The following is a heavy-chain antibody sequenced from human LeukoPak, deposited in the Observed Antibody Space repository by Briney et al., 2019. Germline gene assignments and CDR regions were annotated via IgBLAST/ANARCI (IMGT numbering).Heavy chain of an antibody. CDR1: GYTFTSYY. CDR3: ARPITMIVEAANAFDI. J-gene: IGHJ3*02. Sequence: ASVKVSCKASGYTFTSYYMHWVRQAPGQGLEWMGIINPSGGSTSYAQKFQGRVTMTRDTSTSTVYMELSSLRSEDTAVYYCARPITMIVEAANAFDIWGQGTMVTVSS. CDR2: INPSGGST. V-gene: IGHV1-46*01. D-gene: IGHD3-22*01.